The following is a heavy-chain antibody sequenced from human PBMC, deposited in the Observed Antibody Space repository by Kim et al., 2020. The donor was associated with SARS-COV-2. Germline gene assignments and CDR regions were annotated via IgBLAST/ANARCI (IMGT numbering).Heavy chain of an antibody. Sequence: GGSLRLSCAASGFTFSSYSMNWVRQAPGKGLEWVSSISSSSSYIYYADSVKGRFTISRDNAKNSLYLQMNSMRAEDTAVYYCARESGYYGSGSNWGQGTLVTVSS. CDR3: ARESGYYGSGSN. CDR2: ISSSSSYI. CDR1: GFTFSSYS. J-gene: IGHJ4*02. D-gene: IGHD3-10*01. V-gene: IGHV3-21*01.